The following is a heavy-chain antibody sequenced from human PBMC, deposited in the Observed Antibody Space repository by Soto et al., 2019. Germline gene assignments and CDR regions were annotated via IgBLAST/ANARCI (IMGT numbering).Heavy chain of an antibody. CDR3: AKDKYCSSTSCPAAFLYYYYGMDV. Sequence: PGGSLRLSCAASGFTFDDYTMHWVRQAPGKGLEWVSLISWDGGSTYYADSVKGRFTISRDNSKNSLYLQMNSLRTEDTALYYCAKDKYCSSTSCPAAFLYYYYGMDVWGQGTTVTVSS. J-gene: IGHJ6*02. D-gene: IGHD2-2*01. V-gene: IGHV3-43*01. CDR2: ISWDGGST. CDR1: GFTFDDYT.